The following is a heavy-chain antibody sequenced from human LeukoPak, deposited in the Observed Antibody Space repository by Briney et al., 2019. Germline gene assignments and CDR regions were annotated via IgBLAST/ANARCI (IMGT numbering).Heavy chain of an antibody. J-gene: IGHJ4*02. D-gene: IGHD4-17*01. V-gene: IGHV3-21*01. CDR3: ARDLTVTGAFFDY. CDR1: GFTFSNYW. CDR2: ISSSSSYI. Sequence: SGGSLRLSCAASGFTFSNYWMTWVRQAPGKGLEWVSSISSSSSYIYYADSVKGRFTISRDNAKNSLYLQMNSLRAEDTAVYYCARDLTVTGAFFDYWGQGTLVTVSS.